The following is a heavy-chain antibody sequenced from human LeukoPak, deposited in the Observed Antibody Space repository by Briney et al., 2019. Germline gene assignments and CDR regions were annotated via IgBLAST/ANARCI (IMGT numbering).Heavy chain of an antibody. CDR2: ISGGGDNT. CDR1: GFPFSDFA. Sequence: GGSLRLSCAVSGFPFSDFAMNWVRQAPGKGLEWVSTISGGGDNTYFADSVKGRFTISRDNSKNTLFLQMVSLRAEDTAVYYCAKFEGALLGNYYMDVWGKGTTVTVSS. CDR3: AKFEGALLGNYYMDV. V-gene: IGHV3-23*01. J-gene: IGHJ6*03.